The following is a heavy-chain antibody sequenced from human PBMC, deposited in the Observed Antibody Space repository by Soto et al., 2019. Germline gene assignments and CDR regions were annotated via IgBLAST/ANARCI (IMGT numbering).Heavy chain of an antibody. CDR3: AKDRLSTGSDLDY. D-gene: IGHD1-26*01. CDR2: ISGSGGST. Sequence: VGSLRLSCAASGFTFSTYAMSWVRQVPGKGLEWVSGISGSGGSTYYADSVKGRFTISRDNSKNTLFLQINSLRAEDTAVYYCAKDRLSTGSDLDYCGQGTLVTVSS. J-gene: IGHJ4*02. CDR1: GFTFSTYA. V-gene: IGHV3-23*01.